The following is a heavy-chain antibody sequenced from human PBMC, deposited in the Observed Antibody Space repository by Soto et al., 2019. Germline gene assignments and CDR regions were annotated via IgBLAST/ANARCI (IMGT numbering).Heavy chain of an antibody. CDR1: GFSLRGYA. D-gene: IGHD6-6*01. V-gene: IGHV3-64*01. CDR2: ISSNGVGT. J-gene: IGHJ6*03. CDR3: ARRARPDFYYMDV. Sequence: EVQLAGSGGGLAQPGGSLRLSCAASGFSLRGYAMDWVRQAPGKGLEYVSGISSNGVGTYYANSVQGRFTISRDNSKNTVYLQMCSLRPEDMAVYYCARRARPDFYYMDVWGKGTTVTVSS.